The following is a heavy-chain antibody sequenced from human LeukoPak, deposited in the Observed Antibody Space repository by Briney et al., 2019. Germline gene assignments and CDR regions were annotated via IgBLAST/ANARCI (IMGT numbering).Heavy chain of an antibody. D-gene: IGHD5-24*01. CDR3: ARVRDYNYYFDY. J-gene: IGHJ4*02. CDR1: GGSISSTSYY. Sequence: SETLSLTCTVSGGSISSTSYYWGWIRQPPGKGLEWIGSIYYSGSTYYNPSLKSRVIISVDTSKNQFSLKLSSVTAADTAVYYCARVRDYNYYFDYWGQGTLVTVSS. V-gene: IGHV4-39*07. CDR2: IYYSGST.